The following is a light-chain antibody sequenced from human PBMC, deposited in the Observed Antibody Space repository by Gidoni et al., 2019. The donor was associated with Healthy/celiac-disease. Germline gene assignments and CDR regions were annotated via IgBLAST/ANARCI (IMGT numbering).Light chain of an antibody. CDR3: SSYTSGSTLGGV. CDR2: DVS. CDR1: SRDVGGYNY. Sequence: QSALTQPASVSGSPGQPITISCTGTSRDVGGYNYVSWYQQHPGKAPKLMLYDVSNRPSSVSTRFSGSTSCNTASLTISGLQAADEADYYCSSYTSGSTLGGVFGTGTKVTVL. J-gene: IGLJ1*01. V-gene: IGLV2-14*01.